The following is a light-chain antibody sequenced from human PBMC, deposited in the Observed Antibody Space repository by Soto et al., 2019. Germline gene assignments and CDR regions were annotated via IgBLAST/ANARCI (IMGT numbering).Light chain of an antibody. V-gene: IGKV3-11*01. CDR2: DAS. Sequence: EIVLTQSPASLSLSPGERATPSCRASQSVRIYLAWYQLKPGQAPRLLIYDASNRATGIPARFSGSGSGTNFTLPIRRLGPEDSAVYSCLQRNKWPDSFCQGTKVEI. J-gene: IGKJ2*03. CDR1: QSVRIY. CDR3: LQRNKWPDS.